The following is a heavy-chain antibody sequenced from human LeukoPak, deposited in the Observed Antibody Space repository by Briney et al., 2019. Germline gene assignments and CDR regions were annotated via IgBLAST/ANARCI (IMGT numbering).Heavy chain of an antibody. D-gene: IGHD3-22*01. CDR1: GGSISSGGYY. CDR3: ARGGYGYYDSSGYDDY. CDR2: IYYSGST. V-gene: IGHV4-31*03. Sequence: PSETLSLTCTVSGGSISSGGYYWSWIRQHPGQGLEWIGYIYYSGSTYYNPSLKSRVTISVDTSKNQFSLKLSSVTAADTAVYYCARGGYGYYDSSGYDDYWGQGTLVTVSS. J-gene: IGHJ4*02.